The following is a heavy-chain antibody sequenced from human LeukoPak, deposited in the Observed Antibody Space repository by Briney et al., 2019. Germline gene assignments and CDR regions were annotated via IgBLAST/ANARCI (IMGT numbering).Heavy chain of an antibody. CDR2: IIPILGIA. CDR3: ALRITMVRGVIIIDY. V-gene: IGHV1-69*04. J-gene: IGHJ4*02. CDR1: GGTFSSYA. Sequence: ASVKVSCKASGGTFSSYAISWVRQAPGQGLEWMGRIIPILGIANYAQKFQGRVTITADKSTSTAYMELSSLRSEDTAVYYCALRITMVRGVIIIDYWGQGTLVTVSS. D-gene: IGHD3-10*01.